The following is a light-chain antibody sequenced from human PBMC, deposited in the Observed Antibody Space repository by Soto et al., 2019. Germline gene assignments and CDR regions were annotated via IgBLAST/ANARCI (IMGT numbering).Light chain of an antibody. CDR1: QSLLHSNVYNS. Sequence: DIVMTQSPLSLPVTPGATASISCRSSQSLLHSNVYNSLVWYLQKPVQSPPLLIYLGSNRASGVPDRFIASGSCTDFTLKISRVEAEDVGAYYYIQAVQTPHTLGPGTKVDIK. V-gene: IGKV2-28*01. CDR3: IQAVQTPHT. CDR2: LGS. J-gene: IGKJ3*01.